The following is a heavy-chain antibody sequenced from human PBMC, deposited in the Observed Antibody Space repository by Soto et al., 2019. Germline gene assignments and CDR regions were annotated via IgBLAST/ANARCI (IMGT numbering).Heavy chain of an antibody. CDR1: GFSLSTSGVG. J-gene: IGHJ6*03. CDR3: AHRPLHGDPHYYYYMDV. D-gene: IGHD4-17*01. V-gene: IGHV2-5*02. Sequence: QITLKKSGPTLVKPTQTLTLTCTFSGFSLSTSGVGVGWIRQPPGKALEWLALIYWDDDKRYSPSLKSRLTITKDTSKNQVVLTMTNMDPVYTATYYCAHRPLHGDPHYYYYMDVWGKGTTVTVSS. CDR2: IYWDDDK.